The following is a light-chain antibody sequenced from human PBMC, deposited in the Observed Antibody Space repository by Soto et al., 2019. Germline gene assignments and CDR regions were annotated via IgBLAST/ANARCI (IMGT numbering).Light chain of an antibody. J-gene: IGLJ3*02. CDR2: GNI. V-gene: IGLV1-40*01. CDR3: QSYDSSLRV. CDR1: SSNIGAGYD. Sequence: QLVLTQPPSVSGAPGQRVTISCTGSSSNIGAGYDVHWYQQLPGTAPKLLIYGNINRPSGVPDRFSGSKSGTSASLAITGLQAEDEADYYCQSYDSSLRVFGGGTKLTVL.